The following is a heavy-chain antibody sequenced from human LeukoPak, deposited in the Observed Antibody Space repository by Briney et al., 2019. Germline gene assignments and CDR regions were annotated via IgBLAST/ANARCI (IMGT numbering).Heavy chain of an antibody. CDR3: AKDKWSGAVKFNWFDP. CDR2: ISYDGSNK. J-gene: IGHJ5*02. CDR1: GFTFSSYA. D-gene: IGHD6-19*01. V-gene: IGHV3-30*04. Sequence: PGGSLRLSCAASGFTFSSYAMHWVRQAPGKGLEWVAVISYDGSNKYYADSVKGRFTISRDNSKNTLYLQMNSLRAEDTAVYYCAKDKWSGAVKFNWFDPWGQGTLVTVSS.